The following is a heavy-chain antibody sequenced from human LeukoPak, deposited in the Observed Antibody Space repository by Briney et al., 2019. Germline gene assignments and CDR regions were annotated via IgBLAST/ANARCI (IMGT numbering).Heavy chain of an antibody. CDR1: GYTFTSYD. Sequence: ASVKVSCKASGYTFTSYDINWVRQATGQGLEWMGWMNPNSGDTGYAQKFQGRVTMTRNTSISTAYMELSRLRSDDTAVYYCARERITMVRGAHPPFFDYWGQGTLVTVSS. V-gene: IGHV1-8*01. J-gene: IGHJ4*02. D-gene: IGHD3-10*01. CDR3: ARERITMVRGAHPPFFDY. CDR2: MNPNSGDT.